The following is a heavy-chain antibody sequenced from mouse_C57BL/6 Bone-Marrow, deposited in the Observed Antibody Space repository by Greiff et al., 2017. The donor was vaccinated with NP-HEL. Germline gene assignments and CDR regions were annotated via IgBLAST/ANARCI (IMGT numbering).Heavy chain of an antibody. D-gene: IGHD2-4*01. CDR3: ARMGGYDYDGGYFDY. Sequence: EVNVVESGGDLVKPGGSLKLSCAASGFTFSSYGMSWVRQTPDKRLEWVATISSGGSYTYYPDSVKGRFTISRDNAKNTLYLQMSSLKSEDTAMYYCARMGGYDYDGGYFDYWGQGTTLTVSS. J-gene: IGHJ2*01. CDR1: GFTFSSYG. V-gene: IGHV5-6*01. CDR2: ISSGGSYT.